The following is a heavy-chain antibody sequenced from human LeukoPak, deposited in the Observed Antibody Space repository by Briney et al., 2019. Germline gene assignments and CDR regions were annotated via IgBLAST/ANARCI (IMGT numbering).Heavy chain of an antibody. V-gene: IGHV3-7*01. Sequence: PGGSLRLSCAASGFTFSSYWMSWVRQAPGKGLEWVANIKQDGSEKYYVDSVKGRFTISRDNAKNSLYLQMNSLRAEDTAVYYCAILDYGDYAPGFDYWGQGTLVTVSS. CDR2: IKQDGSEK. CDR1: GFTFSSYW. J-gene: IGHJ4*02. CDR3: AILDYGDYAPGFDY. D-gene: IGHD4-17*01.